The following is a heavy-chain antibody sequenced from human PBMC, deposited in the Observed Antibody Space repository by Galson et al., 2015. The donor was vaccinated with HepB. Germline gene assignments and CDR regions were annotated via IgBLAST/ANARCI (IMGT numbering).Heavy chain of an antibody. CDR3: ALRAWELLGPLDAFDI. V-gene: IGHV5-51*01. CDR2: IYPGDSDT. D-gene: IGHD1-26*01. CDR1: GYSFTSYW. J-gene: IGHJ3*02. Sequence: QSGAEVKKPGESLKISCKGSGYSFTSYWIGWVRQMPGKGLEWMGIIYPGDSDTRYSPSFQGQVTISADKSISTAYLQWSSLKASDTAMYYCALRAWELLGPLDAFDIWGQGTMVTVSS.